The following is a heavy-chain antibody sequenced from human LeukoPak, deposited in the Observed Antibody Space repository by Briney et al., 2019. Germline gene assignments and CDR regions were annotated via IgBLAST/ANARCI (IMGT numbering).Heavy chain of an antibody. V-gene: IGHV4-59*01. CDR3: ARTTEGGYTYDYFYYYYMDV. D-gene: IGHD5-18*01. Sequence: SETLSLTCTVSGGSISSYYWSWIRQPPGKGLEWIGYIYYSGSTNYNPSLKSRVTISVDSSKNQFSLKLSSVTAADTAVYYCARTTEGGYTYDYFYYYYMDVWGKGTTVTISS. J-gene: IGHJ6*03. CDR1: GGSISSYY. CDR2: IYYSGST.